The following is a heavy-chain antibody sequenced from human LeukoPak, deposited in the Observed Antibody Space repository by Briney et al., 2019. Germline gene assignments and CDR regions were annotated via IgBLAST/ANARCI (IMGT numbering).Heavy chain of an antibody. CDR1: GFTFSGSA. D-gene: IGHD2-8*02. J-gene: IGHJ4*02. Sequence: GGSLRLSCAASGFTFSGSAMHWVRQASGKGLEWVGRIRSKAISYATAYAASVKGRFTISRDDSKNTAYLQMNSLKTEDTAVYYCTSGTVLVTRWGQGTLVTVSS. CDR2: IRSKAISYAT. CDR3: TSGTVLVTR. V-gene: IGHV3-73*01.